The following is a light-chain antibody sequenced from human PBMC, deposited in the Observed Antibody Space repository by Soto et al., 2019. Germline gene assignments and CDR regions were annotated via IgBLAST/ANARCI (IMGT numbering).Light chain of an antibody. V-gene: IGKV1-33*01. CDR2: DAH. Sequence: DIKMTQSPSSLSASVGDRVTISCQASQDISNSLNWYQQKPGQAPELLIYDAHNLETGVPSRFRGSGTGPDFTLTINSLQPEDIATYYCQHYNSLPPTFGPGTNVDIK. CDR1: QDISNS. CDR3: QHYNSLPPT. J-gene: IGKJ3*01.